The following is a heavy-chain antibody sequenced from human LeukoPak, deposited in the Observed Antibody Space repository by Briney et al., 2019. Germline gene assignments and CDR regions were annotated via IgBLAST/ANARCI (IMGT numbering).Heavy chain of an antibody. CDR1: GFTVSSNY. J-gene: IGHJ4*02. V-gene: IGHV3-53*01. Sequence: GGSLRLSCAASGFTVSSNYMSWVRQAPGKGLEWVSVIYSGGSTYYADSVKGRFTISRDNSKNTLYLQMNSLRAEDTAVYYCARDPHCSGGSCKDYWGQGTLVTVSS. CDR3: ARDPHCSGGSCKDY. D-gene: IGHD2-15*01. CDR2: IYSGGST.